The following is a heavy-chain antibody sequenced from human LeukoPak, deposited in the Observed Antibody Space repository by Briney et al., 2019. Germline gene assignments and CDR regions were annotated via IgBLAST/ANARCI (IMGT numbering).Heavy chain of an antibody. J-gene: IGHJ4*02. V-gene: IGHV1-69*02. Sequence: SVTVSFKASGGTFSSYIISWVRQAPGQRLEWMGRIIPIFGIANYAQKFQGRVTITADKSTSTAYMELSSLRSEDTAVYYCARVRRAGDDELDYWGQGALVTVS. CDR3: ARVRRAGDDELDY. CDR2: IIPIFGIA. D-gene: IGHD5-24*01. CDR1: GGTFSSYI.